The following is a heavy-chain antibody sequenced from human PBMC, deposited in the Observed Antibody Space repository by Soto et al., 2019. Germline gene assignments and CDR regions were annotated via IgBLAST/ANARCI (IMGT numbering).Heavy chain of an antibody. CDR1: GVSSTSFY. D-gene: IGHD3-16*01. Sequence: QVRLQEWGPGLVRPSETLSLTCTVSGVSSTSFYWSWIRQSPGKGLEWIGYIFDNGDVKYNPSLMRRLTMSIDMSKNEFSLRLKSVTAADTAMYYCARGWGSKWYYFDSWGEGTLVTVSP. V-gene: IGHV4-59*01. CDR2: IFDNGDV. CDR3: ARGWGSKWYYFDS. J-gene: IGHJ4*02.